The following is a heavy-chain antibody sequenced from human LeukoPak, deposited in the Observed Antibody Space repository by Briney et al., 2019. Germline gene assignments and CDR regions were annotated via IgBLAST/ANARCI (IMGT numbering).Heavy chain of an antibody. Sequence: GGSLRLSCAASGFTFSNYWMSWVRQVPGKGLEWVANIKQDGREKCYVDSVKGRFTISRDNAKNSLFLQMNSLRAEDTAVYYCARKGELERRRSWDYWGQGTLVTASS. CDR2: IKQDGREK. D-gene: IGHD1-1*01. J-gene: IGHJ4*02. CDR1: GFTFSNYW. V-gene: IGHV3-7*03. CDR3: ARKGELERRRSWDY.